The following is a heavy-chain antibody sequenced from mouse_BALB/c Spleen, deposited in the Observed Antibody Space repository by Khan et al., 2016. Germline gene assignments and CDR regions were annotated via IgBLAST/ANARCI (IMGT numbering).Heavy chain of an antibody. J-gene: IGHJ2*01. CDR3: ARYDDYDYFDY. Sequence: EVQLQESGPGLVKPSQSLSLTCTVTGYSITSDYAWNWIRQFPGNKLEWMGYISYSGSTSYNPSLKSRLSITRDTSKHQFFLQLNSVTTEDTATYYCARYDDYDYFDYWGQGTTLTVSS. CDR1: GYSITSDYA. V-gene: IGHV3-2*02. CDR2: ISYSGST. D-gene: IGHD2-4*01.